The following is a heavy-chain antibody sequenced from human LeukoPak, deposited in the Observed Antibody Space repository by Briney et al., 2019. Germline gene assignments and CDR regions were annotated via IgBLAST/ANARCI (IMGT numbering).Heavy chain of an antibody. CDR2: ISSSGSPI. J-gene: IGHJ6*02. D-gene: IGHD1-1*01. V-gene: IGHV3-11*01. CDR1: GFTFSDYY. Sequence: GGCLRLSCAASGFTFSDYYMGWIRQAPGKGLGWVSYISSSGSPIYYADSVKGRFTISRDNAKNSLYLQMNSLRAEDTAVYYWARAPTTRTGTKDYYYYGMDVWGQGTTVTVSS. CDR3: ARAPTTRTGTKDYYYYGMDV.